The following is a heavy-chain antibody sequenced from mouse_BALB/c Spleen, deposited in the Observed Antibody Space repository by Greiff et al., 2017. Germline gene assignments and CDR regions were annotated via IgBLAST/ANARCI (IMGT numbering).Heavy chain of an antibody. CDR3: ARWDYGSSYAMDY. V-gene: IGHV1-55*01. CDR2: IYPGSGST. J-gene: IGHJ4*01. Sequence: QVQLQQPGAELVKPGTSVKLSCKASGYNFTSYWINWVKLRPGQGLAWIGDIYPGSGSTNYNEKFKSKATLTVDTSSSTAYMQLSSLASEDSALYYCARWDYGSSYAMDYWGQGTSVTVSS. CDR1: GYNFTSYW. D-gene: IGHD1-1*01.